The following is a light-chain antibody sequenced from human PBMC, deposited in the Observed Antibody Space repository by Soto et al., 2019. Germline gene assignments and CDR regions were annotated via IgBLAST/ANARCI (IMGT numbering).Light chain of an antibody. CDR2: GSD. Sequence: QSVLTQPPSVPGAPGQTVTISCTWSGSNIGAGYGVQWYQQLPGTAPRLLIYGSDDRPSGVPVRFSASVSGNSASLAITGLQTEDEAVYYCQSYDSNLSEVFGPGTRSPS. J-gene: IGLJ1*01. CDR3: QSYDSNLSEV. V-gene: IGLV1-40*01. CDR1: GSNIGAGYG.